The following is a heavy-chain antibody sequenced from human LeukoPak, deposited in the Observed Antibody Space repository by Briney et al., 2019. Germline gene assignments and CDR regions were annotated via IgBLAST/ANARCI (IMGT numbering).Heavy chain of an antibody. V-gene: IGHV4-39*01. CDR3: ARQDLGDADAFDI. D-gene: IGHD3-16*01. CDR2: IYYSGST. CDR1: GVSISSSSYY. Sequence: PSETLSLTCTLSGVSISSSSYYWRWIRQPPGEGLEWLGSIYYSGSTYYNPSLKSRVTISVDTSKNLFSLDLRSVTAADTAVFFCARQDLGDADAFDIWGQGTMVTAYS. J-gene: IGHJ3*02.